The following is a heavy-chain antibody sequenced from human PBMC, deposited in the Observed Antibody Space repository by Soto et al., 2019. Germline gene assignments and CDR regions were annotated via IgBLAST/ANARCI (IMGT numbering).Heavy chain of an antibody. J-gene: IGHJ6*03. D-gene: IGHD6-13*01. CDR1: GGSISSYY. CDR3: ARVYSSSWYYYYMDV. Sequence: SETLSLTCTVSGGSISSYYWSWIRQPPGKGLEWIGYIYYSGSTNYNPSLKSRVTISVDTSKNQFSLKLSSVTAADTAVYYCARVYSSSWYYYYMDVWGKGTMVSVSS. CDR2: IYYSGST. V-gene: IGHV4-59*01.